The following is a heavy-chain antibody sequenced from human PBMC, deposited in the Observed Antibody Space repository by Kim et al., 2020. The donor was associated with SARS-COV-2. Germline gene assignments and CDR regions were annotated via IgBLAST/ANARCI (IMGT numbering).Heavy chain of an antibody. CDR3: ATHTRSGYYAKGY. D-gene: IGHD3-3*01. Sequence: SETLSLTCAVSGGSISSSNWCSWVRQPPGKGLEWIGEIYHSGSTNYNPSLKSRVTISVDKSKNQFSLKLSSVTAADTAVYYCATHTRSGYYAKGYWGQGTLVTVSS. CDR1: GGSISSSNW. V-gene: IGHV4-4*02. CDR2: IYHSGST. J-gene: IGHJ4*02.